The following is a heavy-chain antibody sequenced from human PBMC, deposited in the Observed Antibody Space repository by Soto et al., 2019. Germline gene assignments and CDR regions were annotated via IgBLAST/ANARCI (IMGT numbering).Heavy chain of an antibody. Sequence: GGSLRLSCAASGFTFGTYAMHWVRQAPGKGLEWVAVISYDGTNKYYADSVKGRFTISRDNSKDTLYLQMNSLRAEDTAVYYCARGSSLICSNWGQGTVVTVSS. J-gene: IGHJ4*02. CDR1: GFTFGTYA. D-gene: IGHD6-19*01. V-gene: IGHV3-30-3*01. CDR2: ISYDGTNK. CDR3: ARGSSLICSN.